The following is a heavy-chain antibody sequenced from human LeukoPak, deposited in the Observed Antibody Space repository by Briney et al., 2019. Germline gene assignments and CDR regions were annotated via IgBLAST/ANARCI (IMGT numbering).Heavy chain of an antibody. J-gene: IGHJ4*02. Sequence: PGGSLSLSCEASGFTFRSYAMSWVRQAPGKGLEWVSYISSSGSTIFYADSVKGRFTISRDNAKNSLYLQMNSLRAEDTAVYYCARSVVAATETFDYWGQGTLVTVSS. CDR2: ISSSGSTI. CDR1: GFTFRSYA. D-gene: IGHD2-15*01. CDR3: ARSVVAATETFDY. V-gene: IGHV3-48*04.